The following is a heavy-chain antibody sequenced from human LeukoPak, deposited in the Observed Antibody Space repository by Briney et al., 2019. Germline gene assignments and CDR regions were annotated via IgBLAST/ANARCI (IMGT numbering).Heavy chain of an antibody. CDR2: INHSGST. V-gene: IGHV4-34*01. CDR3: ARGRAYCSGGSCQRRGYYFDY. CDR1: GGFFSGYY. Sequence: SETLSLTCAVYGGFFSGYYWSWIRQPPGKGLEWIGEINHSGSTNYNPSLKSRVTISVDTSKNQFSLKLSSVTAADTAVYYCARGRAYCSGGSCQRRGYYFDYWGQGTLVTVSS. D-gene: IGHD2-15*01. J-gene: IGHJ4*02.